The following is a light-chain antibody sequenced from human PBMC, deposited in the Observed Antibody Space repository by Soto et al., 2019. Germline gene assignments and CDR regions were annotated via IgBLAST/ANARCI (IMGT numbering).Light chain of an antibody. J-gene: IGKJ5*01. CDR3: QQYGNSIPIT. Sequence: EIVLTQSPGTLSLSPGERATLSCRASQSVSSSYLAWYQQKPGQAPRLLIYGASARATGIPARFTGSGSGTEFTLTISSLQSEDFAVYYCQQYGNSIPITFGQGTRLEIK. CDR2: GAS. V-gene: IGKV3-20*01. CDR1: QSVSSSY.